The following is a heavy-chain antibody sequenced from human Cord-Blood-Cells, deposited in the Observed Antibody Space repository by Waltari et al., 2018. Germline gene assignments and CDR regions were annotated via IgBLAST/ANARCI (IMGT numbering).Heavy chain of an antibody. CDR1: GFTFSSYG. CDR3: ARRYYDLGGFDP. Sequence: QVQLVESGGGVVQPGRSLRLSCAASGFTFSSYGMHWVRQAPGKGLEWVAVIWYDGSNKYYADSVKGRFTISRDNSKNTLYLQMNSLRAEDTAVYYCARRYYDLGGFDPWGQGTLVTVSS. CDR2: IWYDGSNK. D-gene: IGHD3-22*01. J-gene: IGHJ5*02. V-gene: IGHV3-33*01.